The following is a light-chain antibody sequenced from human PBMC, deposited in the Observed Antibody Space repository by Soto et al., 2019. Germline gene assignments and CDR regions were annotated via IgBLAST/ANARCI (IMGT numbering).Light chain of an antibody. Sequence: MTQSPATVSVSPGESATLSCRASQSVSSSYLAWYQQKPGQAPRLLIYGASSRATGIPDRFSGSGSGTDFTLTISRLEPEDFAVYYCQQYGSSLLTFGGGTKVDIK. CDR1: QSVSSSY. V-gene: IGKV3-20*01. CDR2: GAS. J-gene: IGKJ4*01. CDR3: QQYGSSLLT.